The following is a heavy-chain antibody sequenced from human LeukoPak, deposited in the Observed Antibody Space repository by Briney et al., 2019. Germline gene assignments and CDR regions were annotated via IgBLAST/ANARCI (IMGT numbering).Heavy chain of an antibody. CDR2: IIPIFGTA. Sequence: GASVKVSCKASGGTFSSYAISWVRQAPGQGLEWMGGIIPIFGTANYAQKFQGRVTITADESTSTAYMELSSLRSEDTAVYYCASAPYCSSTSCYLPPDYWGQGTLVTVSS. D-gene: IGHD2-2*01. CDR3: ASAPYCSSTSCYLPPDY. V-gene: IGHV1-69*01. CDR1: GGTFSSYA. J-gene: IGHJ4*02.